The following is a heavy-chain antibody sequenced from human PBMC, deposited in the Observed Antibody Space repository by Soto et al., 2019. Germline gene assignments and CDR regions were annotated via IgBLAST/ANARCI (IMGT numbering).Heavy chain of an antibody. J-gene: IGHJ3*02. D-gene: IGHD6-19*01. CDR1: GFTFSSYS. V-gene: IGHV3-21*01. CDR3: ARVEGIAVSLDAFDI. Sequence: GGSLRLSCAASGFTFSSYSMNWVRQAPGKGLEWVSSISSSSSYIYYADSVKGRFTISRDNAKNSLYLQMNSLRAEDTAVYYCARVEGIAVSLDAFDIWGQGTMVTVSS. CDR2: ISSSSSYI.